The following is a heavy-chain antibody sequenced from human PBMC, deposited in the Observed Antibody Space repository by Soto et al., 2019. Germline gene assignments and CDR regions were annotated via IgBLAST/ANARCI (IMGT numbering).Heavy chain of an antibody. V-gene: IGHV3-23*01. CDR1: GFTFSSYA. CDR3: ARDPSPYTSGWYGFDF. Sequence: GGSLRLSCAASGFTFSSYAMSWVRQAPGKGLEWVSAISGSGGSTYYADSIKGRFTISRDNSANTLFLQVDSLRREDTAMYYCARDPSPYTSGWYGFDFWGHGTLVTVSS. CDR2: ISGSGGST. J-gene: IGHJ4*01. D-gene: IGHD6-19*01.